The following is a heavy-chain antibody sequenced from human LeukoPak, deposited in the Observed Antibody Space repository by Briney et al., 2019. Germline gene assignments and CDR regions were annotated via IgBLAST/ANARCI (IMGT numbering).Heavy chain of an antibody. CDR2: ISGNGDST. V-gene: IGHV3-23*01. Sequence: GGSLRLSCAASGFIFSTYAMSWVRQAPGKGLEWVSTISGNGDSTYYADSVKGRFIISRDNSKNTLYLQMNSVRAEDTAVYYCAKDLGGSGSNGDYWGQGTLATVSS. D-gene: IGHD3-10*01. CDR1: GFIFSTYA. J-gene: IGHJ4*02. CDR3: AKDLGGSGSNGDY.